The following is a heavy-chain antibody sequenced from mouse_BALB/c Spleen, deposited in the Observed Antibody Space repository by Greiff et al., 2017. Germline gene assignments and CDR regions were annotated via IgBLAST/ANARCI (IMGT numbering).Heavy chain of an antibody. J-gene: IGHJ4*01. CDR1: GFTFSSFG. CDR3: ARRGLEYGVYYAMDY. D-gene: IGHD2-10*02. Sequence: DVMLVEPGGGLVQPGGSRKLSCAASGFTFSSFGMHWVRQAPEKGLEWVAYISSGSSTIYYADTVKGRCTISRDKPKNTLFMQMSSLRSEDTAMYYCARRGLEYGVYYAMDYWGEGTAVTVSS. CDR2: ISSGSSTI. V-gene: IGHV5-17*02.